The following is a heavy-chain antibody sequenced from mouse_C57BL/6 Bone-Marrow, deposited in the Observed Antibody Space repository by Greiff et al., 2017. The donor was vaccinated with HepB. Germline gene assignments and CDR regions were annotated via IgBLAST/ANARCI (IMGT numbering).Heavy chain of an antibody. Sequence: VQLQQSGPVLVKPGASVKMSCKASGYTFTDYYMNWVKQSHGKSLEWIGVINPYNGGTSYNQKFKGKATLTVDKSSSTAYMELNSLTSEDSAVYYCARFHDYDSWFAYWGQGTLVTVSA. CDR2: INPYNGGT. CDR1: GYTFTDYY. CDR3: ARFHDYDSWFAY. V-gene: IGHV1-19*01. D-gene: IGHD2-4*01. J-gene: IGHJ3*01.